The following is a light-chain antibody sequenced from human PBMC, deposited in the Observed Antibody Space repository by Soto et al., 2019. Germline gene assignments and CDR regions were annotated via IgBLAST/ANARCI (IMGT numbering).Light chain of an antibody. Sequence: EIVLTQSPGTLSLSPGERATLSCRASQSVSSSYLAWYQQKPGQAPRLLIYGASSRATGIPDRFSGSGSGTDFTLTISRLETEEFAVYYCQQYGSSPGFTFGPGTKVDIK. CDR3: QQYGSSPGFT. CDR2: GAS. CDR1: QSVSSSY. J-gene: IGKJ3*01. V-gene: IGKV3-20*01.